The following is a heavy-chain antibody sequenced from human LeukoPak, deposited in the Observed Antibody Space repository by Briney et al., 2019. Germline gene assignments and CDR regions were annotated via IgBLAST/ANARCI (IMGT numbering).Heavy chain of an antibody. CDR2: ISSSSSYI. CDR3: AKGGYCSGGSCYGMDV. Sequence: AGGSLRLSCAASGFTFSSYSMNWVRQAPGKGLEWVSSISSSSSYIYYADSVKGRFTISRDNAKNSLYLQMNSLRAEDTAVYYCAKGGYCSGGSCYGMDVWGQGTTVTVSS. J-gene: IGHJ6*02. V-gene: IGHV3-21*01. D-gene: IGHD2-15*01. CDR1: GFTFSSYS.